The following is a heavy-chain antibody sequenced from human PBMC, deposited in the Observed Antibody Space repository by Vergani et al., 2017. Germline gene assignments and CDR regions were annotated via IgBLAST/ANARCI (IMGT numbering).Heavy chain of an antibody. D-gene: IGHD4-17*01. J-gene: IGHJ4*02. CDR3: ARVQYGDYDLNY. V-gene: IGHV1-69*04. CDR2: IIPILGIA. Sequence: QVQLVQSGAEVKKPGSSVKVSCKASGGTFSSYAISWVRPAPGQGLEWMGRIIPILGIANYAQKFQGRVTITADKSTSTAYMELSSLRSEDTAVYYCARVQYGDYDLNYWGQGTLVTVSS. CDR1: GGTFSSYA.